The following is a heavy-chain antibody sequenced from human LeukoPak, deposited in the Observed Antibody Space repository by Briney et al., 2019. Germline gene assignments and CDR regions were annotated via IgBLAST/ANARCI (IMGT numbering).Heavy chain of an antibody. J-gene: IGHJ5*02. CDR3: ARDRTSGYNWFDP. D-gene: IGHD3-22*01. V-gene: IGHV1-2*02. CDR2: INPNSGDT. Sequence: ASVKVSCKASGYTFTGCYMHWVRQAPGQGLEWMGWINPNSGDTNYAQKFQGRVTMTRDTSISTAYMELSRLTSDDTAMYYCARDRTSGYNWFDPWGQGTLVTVSS. CDR1: GYTFTGCY.